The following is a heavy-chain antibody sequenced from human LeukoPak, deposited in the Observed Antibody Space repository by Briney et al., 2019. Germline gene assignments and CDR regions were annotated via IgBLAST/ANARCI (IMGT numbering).Heavy chain of an antibody. CDR1: GGSISSYY. Sequence: SETLSLTCTVSGGSISSYYWSWIRQPPGKGLEWIGYIYYSGSTNYNPSLKSRVTISVDTSKNQFSLKLSSVAAADTAVYYCARHGITMVRGVIKGPYFDYWGQGTLVTVSS. J-gene: IGHJ4*02. CDR3: ARHGITMVRGVIKGPYFDY. D-gene: IGHD3-10*01. V-gene: IGHV4-59*08. CDR2: IYYSGST.